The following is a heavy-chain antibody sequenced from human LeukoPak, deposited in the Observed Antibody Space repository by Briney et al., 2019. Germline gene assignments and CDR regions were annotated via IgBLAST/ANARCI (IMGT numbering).Heavy chain of an antibody. CDR2: IDTKTGNP. CDR1: GYTFSSCA. J-gene: IGHJ4*02. CDR3: AIHPSDSSGYFSY. V-gene: IGHV7-4-1*02. D-gene: IGHD3-22*01. Sequence: ASVKVSCTASGYTFSSCAINWVRQAPGQGLEYMGWIDTKTGNPTYAQGFTGRFVFFLDTSVSTAYLQISSLKAEDTAVYYCAIHPSDSSGYFSYWGQGALVTVSS.